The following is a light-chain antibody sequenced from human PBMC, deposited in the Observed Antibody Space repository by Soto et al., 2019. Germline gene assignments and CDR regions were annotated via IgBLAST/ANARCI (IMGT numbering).Light chain of an antibody. V-gene: IGLV2-14*01. J-gene: IGLJ1*01. CDR3: TSYTGGSTYV. CDR1: SSDVGGYNY. Sequence: QSVLTQPASVSGSPGQSITISCTGTSSDVGGYNYVSWYQQYPGKAPELMIYEVSNRPSGVSNRFSGSKSGNTASLTISGLQAEDEADYYCTSYTGGSTYVFGTGTKVTV. CDR2: EVS.